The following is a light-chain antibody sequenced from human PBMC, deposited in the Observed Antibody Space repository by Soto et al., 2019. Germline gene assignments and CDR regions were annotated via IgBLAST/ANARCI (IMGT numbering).Light chain of an antibody. CDR2: AKT. CDR3: QQGNSLPWT. CDR1: QGISIW. Sequence: DTQMTQSPSSVSAAVGDTVTMTCRPSQGISIWLAWYQLKPEQAPQLLIYAKTRVHGVPSGFAGSGSETDFALTINNLQPEDSAIYYFQQGNSLPWTFGQGAKVDVK. J-gene: IGKJ1*01. V-gene: IGKV1-12*01.